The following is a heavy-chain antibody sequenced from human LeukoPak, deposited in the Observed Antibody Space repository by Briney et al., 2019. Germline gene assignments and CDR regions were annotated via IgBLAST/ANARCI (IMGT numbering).Heavy chain of an antibody. CDR3: ARAEWELLFWFDP. J-gene: IGHJ5*02. D-gene: IGHD1-26*01. V-gene: IGHV1-46*01. CDR2: INPSGGST. Sequence: GASVKVSCKASGYTFTSYDMHWVRQSPGQGLQWMGIINPSGGSTSYAQKFQGRVTMTRDTSTSTVYMELSSLRSEDTAVYYCARAEWELLFWFDPWGQGTLVTVSS. CDR1: GYTFTSYD.